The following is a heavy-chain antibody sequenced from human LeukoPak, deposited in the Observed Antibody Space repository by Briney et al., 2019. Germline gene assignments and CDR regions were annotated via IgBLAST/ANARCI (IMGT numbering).Heavy chain of an antibody. CDR1: GFTFSNYW. CDR3: AREAKLGSYYYYGMDV. D-gene: IGHD3-3*02. V-gene: IGHV3-7*01. CDR2: IKQDGSEK. J-gene: IGHJ6*02. Sequence: GGSLRLSCAASGFTFSNYWMSWVRQAPGKGLEWVANIKQDGSEKYYVDSVKGRFTISRDNAKNSLYLQMNSLRAEDVAVYYCAREAKLGSYYYYGMDVWGQGTTVTVSS.